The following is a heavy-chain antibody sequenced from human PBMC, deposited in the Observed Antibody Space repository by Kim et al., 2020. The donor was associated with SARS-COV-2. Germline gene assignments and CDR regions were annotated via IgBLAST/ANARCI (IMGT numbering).Heavy chain of an antibody. CDR3: TRDRKGYCSSTSCLDAFDI. CDR2: IRSKAYGGTT. Sequence: GGSLRLSCTASGFTFGDYAMSWFRQAPGKGLEWVGFIRSKAYGGTTEYAASVKGRFTISRDDSKSIAYLQMNSLKTEDTAVYYCTRDRKGYCSSTSCLDAFDIWGQGTMVTVSS. V-gene: IGHV3-49*03. CDR1: GFTFGDYA. J-gene: IGHJ3*02. D-gene: IGHD2-2*01.